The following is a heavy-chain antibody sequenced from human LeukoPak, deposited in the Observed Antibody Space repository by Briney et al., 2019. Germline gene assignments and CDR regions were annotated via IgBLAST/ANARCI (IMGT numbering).Heavy chain of an antibody. CDR3: ASSPYSSGWTRSGDY. Sequence: PSQTLSLTCAVSGGSISSGGYSWSWIRQPPGKELEWIGYIYYSGSTYYNPSLKSRVTISVDTSKNQFSLKLSSVTAADTAVYYCASSPYSSGWTRSGDYWGQGTLVTVSS. CDR1: GGSISSGGYS. CDR2: IYYSGST. J-gene: IGHJ4*02. V-gene: IGHV4-30-4*07. D-gene: IGHD6-19*01.